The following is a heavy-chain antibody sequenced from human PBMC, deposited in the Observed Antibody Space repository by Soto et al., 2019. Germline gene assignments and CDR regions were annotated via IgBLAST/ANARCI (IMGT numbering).Heavy chain of an antibody. CDR2: IRSKANSYAT. D-gene: IGHD2-15*01. J-gene: IGHJ3*02. CDR3: TGGNPDAFDI. CDR1: GLTFSCSG. V-gene: IGHV3-73*01. Sequence: GGSLRLSCAASGLTFSCSGMHWVRQASGKGLEWVGRIRSKANSYATAYAASVKGRFTISRDDSKNTAYLQMNSLKTEDTAVYYCTGGNPDAFDIWGQGTMVTVSS.